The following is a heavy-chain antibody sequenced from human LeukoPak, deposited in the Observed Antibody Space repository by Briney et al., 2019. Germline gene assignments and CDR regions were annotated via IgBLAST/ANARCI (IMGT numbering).Heavy chain of an antibody. Sequence: HPGGSLRLSCAVSGFTVSGNYMSWVRQAPGKGLEWVSVIYSGGTTYYADSVKGRFTISRDSSKNTLYLQMNSLRAEDTAVYYCARGFSGYDPFDYWGQGTLVTVSS. CDR2: IYSGGTT. V-gene: IGHV3-66*01. CDR3: ARGFSGYDPFDY. J-gene: IGHJ4*02. D-gene: IGHD5-12*01. CDR1: GFTVSGNY.